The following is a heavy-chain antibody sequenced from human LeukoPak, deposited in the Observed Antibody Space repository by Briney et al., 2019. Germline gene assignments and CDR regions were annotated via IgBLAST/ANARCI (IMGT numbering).Heavy chain of an antibody. CDR3: AKDGPRGTIYY. Sequence: PGGSLRLSCAASRFTFSTYSMNWVRQAPGKGLEWVSYISSTSSTIYYADSVKGRFTISRDNAKNSLYLQMNSLRAEDTALYYCAKDGPRGTIYYWGQGTLVTVSS. V-gene: IGHV3-48*04. D-gene: IGHD3-10*01. CDR1: RFTFSTYS. CDR2: ISSTSSTI. J-gene: IGHJ4*02.